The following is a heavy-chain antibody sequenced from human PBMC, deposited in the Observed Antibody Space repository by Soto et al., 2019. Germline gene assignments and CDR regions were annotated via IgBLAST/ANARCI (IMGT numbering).Heavy chain of an antibody. D-gene: IGHD3-10*01. J-gene: IGHJ6*01. CDR3: ASGGSLAYYYCCYGRDG. V-gene: IGHV1-8*01. CDR2: MNPNSGNT. CDR1: GYTFTSYD. Sequence: ASVKVSCKASGYTFTSYDINWVRQATGQGLEWMGWMNPNSGNTGYAQKFQGRVTMTRNTSIGTAYMELSSLRSEDTAVYYCASGGSLAYYYCCYGRDGWGRGTTVTVSS.